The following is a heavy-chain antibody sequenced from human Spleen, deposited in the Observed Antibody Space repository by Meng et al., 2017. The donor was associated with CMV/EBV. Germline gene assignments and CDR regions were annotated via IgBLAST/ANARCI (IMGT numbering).Heavy chain of an antibody. Sequence: GESLKISCAASGYTFTGYWMHWVRQAPGKGLVWVSRINSDGSITTYADSVKGRFSISRDNAKNTLYLQMNSLRADDTAVYYCATPRGRGSRYFYYPLDVWGQGTTVTVSS. CDR2: INSDGSIT. D-gene: IGHD3-16*01. V-gene: IGHV3-74*01. CDR1: GYTFTGYW. CDR3: ATPRGRGSRYFYYPLDV. J-gene: IGHJ6*02.